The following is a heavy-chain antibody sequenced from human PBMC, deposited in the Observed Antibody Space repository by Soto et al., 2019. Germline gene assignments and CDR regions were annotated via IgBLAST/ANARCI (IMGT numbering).Heavy chain of an antibody. CDR3: AKDSFSVPTY. CDR1: GFTLRNYW. Sequence: GGTLRVHCSASGFTLRNYWMSWVRQAPGKGLEWVANIKPDESVKSYAASVKGRFTISRDSANNSLFLQMNSLRAEDTAVYYCAKDSFSVPTYWGRGTLVAVSS. D-gene: IGHD3-16*02. V-gene: IGHV3-7*01. CDR2: IKPDESVK. J-gene: IGHJ4*02.